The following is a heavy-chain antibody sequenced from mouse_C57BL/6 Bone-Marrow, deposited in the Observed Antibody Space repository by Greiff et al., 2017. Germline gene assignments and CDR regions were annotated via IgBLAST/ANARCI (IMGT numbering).Heavy chain of an antibody. J-gene: IGHJ3*01. CDR2: IRNKANNHAT. Sequence: EVMLVESGGGLVQPGGSMKLSCAASGFTFSDAWMDWVRQSPEKGLEWVAEIRNKANNHATYYAESVKGRFTISRDDSKSSVYLQMNSLRAEDTGIYYCTRQNYYGSSQAWFAYWGQGTLVTVSA. V-gene: IGHV6-6*01. D-gene: IGHD1-1*01. CDR3: TRQNYYGSSQAWFAY. CDR1: GFTFSDAW.